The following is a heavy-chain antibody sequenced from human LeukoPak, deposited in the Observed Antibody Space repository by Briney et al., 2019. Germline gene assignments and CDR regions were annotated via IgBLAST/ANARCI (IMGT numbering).Heavy chain of an antibody. D-gene: IGHD6-13*01. V-gene: IGHV1-69*13. CDR2: IIPIFGTA. J-gene: IGHJ4*02. CDR1: GGTFTIYA. Sequence: SVKVSCKASGGTFTIYAISWVRQAPGQGLEWMGGIIPIFGTANYAQKFQGRVTITADESTSTAYMELSSLRSEDTAVYYCARESTAPYSSSCLDYWGQGTLVTASS. CDR3: ARESTAPYSSSCLDY.